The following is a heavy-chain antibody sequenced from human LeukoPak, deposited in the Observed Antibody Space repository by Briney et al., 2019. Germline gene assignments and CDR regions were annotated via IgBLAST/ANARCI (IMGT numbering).Heavy chain of an antibody. Sequence: ASVKVSCKVSGYTFTELSMHWVRQAPGKGLEWMGGFDPEDGETIYAQKFQGRVTMTEDTSTDTAYMELSSLRSEDTAVYYCATLGSYYLAFDVWGQGTMVTVSS. CDR2: FDPEDGET. D-gene: IGHD1-26*01. V-gene: IGHV1-24*01. CDR1: GYTFTELS. J-gene: IGHJ3*01. CDR3: ATLGSYYLAFDV.